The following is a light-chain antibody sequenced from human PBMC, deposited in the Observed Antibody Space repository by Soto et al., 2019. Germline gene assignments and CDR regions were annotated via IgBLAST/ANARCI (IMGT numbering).Light chain of an antibody. Sequence: DIQLTQSPSFLSASEGDRVTITCRASQDIDVFLAWYQHKPGKAPRLLIDSASTLQSGVPSRFSGSRSGTEFTLTISSLQPEDIATYYCQKFNNYPLTFGPGTKVDIK. J-gene: IGKJ3*01. CDR1: QDIDVF. V-gene: IGKV1-9*01. CDR2: SAS. CDR3: QKFNNYPLT.